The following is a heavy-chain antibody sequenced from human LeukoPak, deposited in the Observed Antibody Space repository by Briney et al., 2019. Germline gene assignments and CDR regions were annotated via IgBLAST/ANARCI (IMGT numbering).Heavy chain of an antibody. Sequence: GESLKISCKGSGYSFTSYWIGWVRQMPGKGLEWMGIIYPGDSDTRYSPSFQGQVTISADKSISTAYLQRSSLKASDTAMYYCARNLYCSSTSCRYFDYWGQGTLVTVSS. CDR1: GYSFTSYW. CDR2: IYPGDSDT. CDR3: ARNLYCSSTSCRYFDY. V-gene: IGHV5-51*01. D-gene: IGHD2-2*01. J-gene: IGHJ4*02.